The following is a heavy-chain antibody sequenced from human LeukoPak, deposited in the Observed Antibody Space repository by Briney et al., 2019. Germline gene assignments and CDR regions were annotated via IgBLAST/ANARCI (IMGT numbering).Heavy chain of an antibody. D-gene: IGHD1-26*01. J-gene: IGHJ4*02. CDR3: ARMGLGIVGASEGSY. CDR1: GYTFTGYY. CDR2: INPNSGGT. Sequence: ASVKVSCKASGYTFTGYYIHWVRQAPGQGLEWMGWINPNSGGTNNAQKFQGRVTMTRDTSISTAYMELSRLRSDDTAVYYCARMGLGIVGASEGSYWGQGTLVTVSS. V-gene: IGHV1-2*02.